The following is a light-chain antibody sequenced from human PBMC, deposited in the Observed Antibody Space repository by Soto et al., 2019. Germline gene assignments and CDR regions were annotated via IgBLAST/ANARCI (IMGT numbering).Light chain of an antibody. V-gene: IGKV1-5*03. CDR2: KAS. J-gene: IGKJ2*01. CDR3: QQYNSS. CDR1: QSIGNW. Sequence: DTQMTQSPSTLSASVGDRVTITCRASQSIGNWLAWYQQKPGKAPKHLIYKASTLESGVPLRFSGSGSGTEFTLTISSLQPEDFATYYCQQYNSSFGQGTKLEIK.